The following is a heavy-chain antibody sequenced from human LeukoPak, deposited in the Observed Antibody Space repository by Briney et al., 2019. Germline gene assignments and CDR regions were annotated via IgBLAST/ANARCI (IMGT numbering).Heavy chain of an antibody. CDR1: GGSFSGYY. D-gene: IGHD3-10*01. V-gene: IGHV4-34*01. J-gene: IGHJ4*02. CDR2: INQSGST. Sequence: PSETLSLTCAVHGGSFSGYYWSWIRQPPGKGLEWIGEINQSGSTNYKASLKSRVTILVDTSKKQFSLKLKSVTAADTAVYYCAGRTHASGIGDWGQGTRVTVSS. CDR3: AGRTHASGIGD.